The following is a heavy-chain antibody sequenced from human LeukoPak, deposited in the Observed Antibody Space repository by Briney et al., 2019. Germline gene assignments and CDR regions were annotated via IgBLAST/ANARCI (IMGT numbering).Heavy chain of an antibody. CDR3: ARAPEYGLYYFDY. J-gene: IGHJ4*02. Sequence: SETLSLTCAVYGGSFSGYYWSWIRQPPGKGLERIGEINHSGSTNYNPSLKSRVTISVDTSKNQFSLKLTSVTAADTAVYYCARAPEYGLYYFDYWGQGTLVTVSS. D-gene: IGHD1-14*01. CDR1: GGSFSGYY. V-gene: IGHV4-34*01. CDR2: INHSGST.